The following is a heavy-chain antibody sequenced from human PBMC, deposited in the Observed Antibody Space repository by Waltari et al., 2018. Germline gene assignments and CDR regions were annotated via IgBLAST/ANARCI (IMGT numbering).Heavy chain of an antibody. CDR2: IKSKTDAGTT. V-gene: IGHV3-15*01. D-gene: IGHD2-21*02. Sequence: LQLQESGPGLVKPSETLSLTCTVSGGSISSSSYYWGWIRQPPGKGLEWVGRIKSKTDAGTTDYAAPVKGRFTISRDDSTNTLYLQMNSLKTEDTAVYYCTTTTVTLDGLDVWGQGTTVTVSS. J-gene: IGHJ6*02. CDR3: TTTTVTLDGLDV. CDR1: GGSISSSSYY.